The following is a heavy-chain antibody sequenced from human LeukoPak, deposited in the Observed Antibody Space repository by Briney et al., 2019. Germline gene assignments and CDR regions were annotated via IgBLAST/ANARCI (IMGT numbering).Heavy chain of an antibody. CDR2: INHSGST. V-gene: IGHV4-34*01. CDR3: ARAAWFGELLQGIRYYFDY. CDR1: GGSISSYY. Sequence: SETLSLTCTVSGGSISSYYWSWIRQPPGKGLEWIGEINHSGSTNYNPSLKSRVTISVDTSKNQFSLKLSSVTAADTAVYYCARAAWFGELLQGIRYYFDYWGQGTLVTVSS. J-gene: IGHJ4*02. D-gene: IGHD3-10*01.